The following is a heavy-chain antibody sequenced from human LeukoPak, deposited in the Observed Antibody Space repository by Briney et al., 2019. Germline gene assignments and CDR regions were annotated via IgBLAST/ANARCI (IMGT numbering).Heavy chain of an antibody. CDR1: GFTFSSYA. V-gene: IGHV3-23*01. Sequence: PGGSLRLSCAASGFTFSSYAMSWVRQAPGKGLEWVSAISGSGGSTYYADSVKGRFTISRDNSKNTLYLQMNSLRAEDTAVYYCAKDGRNYDSSGYYDYWGQGTLVTVSS. CDR2: ISGSGGST. CDR3: AKDGRNYDSSGYYDY. J-gene: IGHJ4*02. D-gene: IGHD3-22*01.